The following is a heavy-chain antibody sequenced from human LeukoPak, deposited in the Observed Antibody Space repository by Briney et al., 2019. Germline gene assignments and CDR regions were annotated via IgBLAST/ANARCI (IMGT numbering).Heavy chain of an antibody. Sequence: GASVNVSCKASGYTFTGYYMHWVRQAPGQGLDWMGWINPNSGGTKYAQNFQGRVTLTTDTPINTAYMELSSLRSDDTAVYYCAREGRNGYNEGYCDYWGQGTLVTVSS. J-gene: IGHJ4*02. CDR3: AREGRNGYNEGYCDY. CDR2: INPNSGGT. D-gene: IGHD5-24*01. CDR1: GYTFTGYY. V-gene: IGHV1-2*02.